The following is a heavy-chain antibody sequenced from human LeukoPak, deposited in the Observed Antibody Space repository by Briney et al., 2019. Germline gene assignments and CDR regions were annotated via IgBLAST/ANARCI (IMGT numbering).Heavy chain of an antibody. V-gene: IGHV1-69-2*01. CDR2: VDPEDGET. CDR1: GYTFTDYY. D-gene: IGHD3-22*01. Sequence: ASVKISCKVSGYTFTDYYMHWVQQAPGKGLEWMGLVDPEDGETIYAERFQGRVTITADTSTDTAYMELSSLRSEDTAVYYCATGDDSQWLDPWGQGTLVTVSS. CDR3: ATGDDSQWLDP. J-gene: IGHJ5*02.